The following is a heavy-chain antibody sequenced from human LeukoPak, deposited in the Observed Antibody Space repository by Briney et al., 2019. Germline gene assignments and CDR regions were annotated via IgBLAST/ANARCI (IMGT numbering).Heavy chain of an antibody. D-gene: IGHD3-16*01. V-gene: IGHV4-38-2*02. CDR2: IYHSGST. CDR3: ARDSDMITFGGADFDY. Sequence: SETLSLTCAVSGGSISSYYWSWIRQPPGKGLEWIGSIYHSGSTYYNPSLKSRVTISVDTSKNQFSLKLSSVTAADTAVYYCARDSDMITFGGADFDYWGQGTLVTVSS. J-gene: IGHJ4*02. CDR1: GGSISSYY.